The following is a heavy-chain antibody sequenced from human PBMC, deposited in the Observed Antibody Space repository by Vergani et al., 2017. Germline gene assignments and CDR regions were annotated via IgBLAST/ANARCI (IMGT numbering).Heavy chain of an antibody. Sequence: QVQLQESGPGLVKPSETLSLTCTVSGGSISSYYWSWIRQPPGKGLEWIGYIYYSGSTNYNPSLKSRVTISVDTSKNQFSLKLSSVTAADTAVYYCASDGDSGVGATHWGQGTLVTVSS. CDR3: ASDGDSGVGATH. CDR1: GGSISSYY. D-gene: IGHD1-26*01. V-gene: IGHV4-59*01. J-gene: IGHJ4*02. CDR2: IYYSGST.